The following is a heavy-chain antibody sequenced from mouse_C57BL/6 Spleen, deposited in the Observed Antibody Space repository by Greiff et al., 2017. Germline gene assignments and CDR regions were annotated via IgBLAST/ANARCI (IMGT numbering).Heavy chain of an antibody. CDR3: ARSGGGLDY. Sequence: EVQLQQSGPVLVKPGASVKMSCKASGYTFTDYYMNWVKQSHGKSLEWIGVINPYNGGTSYNQKFKGKATLTVDKSSSTAYMELNSLTSEDSAVYYCARSGGGLDYWGQGTTLTVSS. D-gene: IGHD3-1*01. V-gene: IGHV1-19*01. J-gene: IGHJ2*01. CDR2: INPYNGGT. CDR1: GYTFTDYY.